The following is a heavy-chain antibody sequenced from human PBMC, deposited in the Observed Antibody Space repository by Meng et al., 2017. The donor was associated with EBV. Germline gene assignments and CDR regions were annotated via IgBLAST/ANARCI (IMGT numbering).Heavy chain of an antibody. V-gene: IGHV3-30*03. CDR1: GFTFSSYG. J-gene: IGHJ4*02. CDR3: ARYYLEWALDY. D-gene: IGHD3-3*01. CDR2: ISYDGSNK. Sequence: QVQLVESGGGLVQPGRSLRLSCAASGFTFSSYGMHWVRQAPGKGLEWVAVISYDGSNKYYADSVKGRFTISRDNSKNTLYLQMNSLRAEDTAVYYCARYYLEWALDYWGQGTLVTVSS.